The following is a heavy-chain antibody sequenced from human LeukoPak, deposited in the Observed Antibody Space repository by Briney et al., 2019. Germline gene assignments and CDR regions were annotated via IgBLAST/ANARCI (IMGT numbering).Heavy chain of an antibody. D-gene: IGHD2-2*01. CDR3: ARGHQLLSNGMDV. Sequence: PETLSLTCTVSVGSISSYYWSWIRQPAGKGLKWIGRIYTSGSTNYNPSLKSRVTMSVDTSKNQFSLKLSSVTAADTAVYYCARGHQLLSNGMDVWGQGTTVTVSS. V-gene: IGHV4-4*07. J-gene: IGHJ6*02. CDR1: VGSISSYY. CDR2: IYTSGST.